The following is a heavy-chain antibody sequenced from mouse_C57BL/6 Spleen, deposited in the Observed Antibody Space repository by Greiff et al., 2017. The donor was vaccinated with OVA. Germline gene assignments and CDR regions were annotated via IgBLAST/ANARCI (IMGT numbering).Heavy chain of an antibody. Sequence: EVQVVESGGGLVQPKGSLKLSCAASGFSFNTYAMHWVRQAPGKGLEWVARIRSKSNNCATYYADTVKDRFTISRDDSESMLYLQMNNLKTEDTAMYYCVRPAANGDDSFAYWGQGTLVTVSA. J-gene: IGHJ3*01. D-gene: IGHD4-1*01. CDR1: GFSFNTYA. CDR3: VRPAANGDDSFAY. CDR2: IRSKSNNCAT. V-gene: IGHV10-1*01.